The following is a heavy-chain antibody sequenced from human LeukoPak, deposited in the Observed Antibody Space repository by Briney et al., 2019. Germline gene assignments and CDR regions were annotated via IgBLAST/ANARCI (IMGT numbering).Heavy chain of an antibody. CDR1: GFSLRSSE. V-gene: IGHV3-48*03. Sequence: GGSLRLSCAASGFSLRSSEMNWVRQAPGKGPESVAHINSADNVEYYTDSVRGRFTMSRDNAKDLLYLQMNSLRDEDTAVYYCARDTVNGPFVISLDLWGQGVLVTVSS. CDR3: ARDTVNGPFVISLDL. CDR2: INSADNVE. D-gene: IGHD2-8*01. J-gene: IGHJ5*02.